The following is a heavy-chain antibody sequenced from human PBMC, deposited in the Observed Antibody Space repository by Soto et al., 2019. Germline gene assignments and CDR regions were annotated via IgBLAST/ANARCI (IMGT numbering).Heavy chain of an antibody. Sequence: PSXTLYLTCSVSGGSITSHYCSWFVQPPGKGLEWIGYINHSGLTSYNPSLKSRVTMSVDTSKNQFSLKVNSVTAADTALYYCARQGFGQLHGLVDVWGPGTTVTVS. D-gene: IGHD3-10*01. CDR3: ARQGFGQLHGLVDV. V-gene: IGHV4-59*08. CDR2: INHSGLT. CDR1: GGSITSHY. J-gene: IGHJ6*02.